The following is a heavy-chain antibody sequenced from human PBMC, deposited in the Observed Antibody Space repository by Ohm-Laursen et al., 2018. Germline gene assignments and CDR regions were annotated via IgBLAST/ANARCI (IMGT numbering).Heavy chain of an antibody. CDR2: IYNGGST. CDR3: ARAERWLAFDS. CDR1: GFTVSSSY. J-gene: IGHJ4*02. D-gene: IGHD6-19*01. Sequence: SLRLSCAASGFTVSSSYMGWVRQAPGKGLEWVSVIYNGGSTSYADSVKGRFTISRDNSKNTLNLQMNSLRAEDTAMYHCARAERWLAFDSWGQGTLVSVSS. V-gene: IGHV3-66*01.